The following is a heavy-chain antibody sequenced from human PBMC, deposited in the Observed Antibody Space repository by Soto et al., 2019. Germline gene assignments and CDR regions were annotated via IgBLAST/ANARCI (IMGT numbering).Heavy chain of an antibody. CDR3: ARDLSMAPRPGSWFDP. Sequence: PSETLSLACTVPGGSISSGGYYWSWIRQHPGKGLEWIGYIYYSGSTYYNPSLKSRVTISVDTSKNQFSLKLSSVTAADTAVYYCARDLSMAPRPGSWFDPWGQGTLVTVSS. V-gene: IGHV4-31*03. J-gene: IGHJ5*02. D-gene: IGHD6-6*01. CDR1: GGSISSGGYY. CDR2: IYYSGST.